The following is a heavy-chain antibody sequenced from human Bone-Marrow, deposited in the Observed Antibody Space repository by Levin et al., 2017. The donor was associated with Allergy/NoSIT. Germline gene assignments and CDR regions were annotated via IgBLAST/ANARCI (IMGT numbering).Heavy chain of an antibody. V-gene: IGHV4-31*03. Sequence: SETLSLTCTVSGGSISSGGYYWSWIRQHPGKGLEWIGYIYYSGSTYYNPSLKSRVTISVDTSKNQFSLKLSSVTAADTAVYYCARAGGYSGYEEDNWFDPWGQGTLVTVSS. CDR2: IYYSGST. CDR3: ARAGGYSGYEEDNWFDP. CDR1: GGSISSGGYY. D-gene: IGHD5-12*01. J-gene: IGHJ5*02.